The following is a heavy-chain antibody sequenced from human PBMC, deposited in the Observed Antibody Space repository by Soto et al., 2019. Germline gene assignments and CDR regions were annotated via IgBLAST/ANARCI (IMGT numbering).Heavy chain of an antibody. Sequence: EVQLVESGGGLVKPGGSLRLSCAASGFTFSSYSMNWVRQAPGKGLEWVSSISSSSSYIYYADSVKGRFTISRDNAKNSLYLQMNSLRAEDTAVYYCARDWELNYYYYYMDVWGKGTTVTVSS. J-gene: IGHJ6*03. V-gene: IGHV3-21*01. CDR3: ARDWELNYYYYYMDV. D-gene: IGHD1-7*01. CDR2: ISSSSSYI. CDR1: GFTFSSYS.